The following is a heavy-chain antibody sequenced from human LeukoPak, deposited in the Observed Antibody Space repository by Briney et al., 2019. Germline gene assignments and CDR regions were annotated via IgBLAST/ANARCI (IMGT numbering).Heavy chain of an antibody. Sequence: PGGSLRLSCAASGFTFSSYGMNWVRQAPGKGLEWVSGVTWSGGSIGYADSVKGRFTVSRDNAKNSLYLQMNSLRAEDTALYFCAKDNPYYYDSTGYYAAGYFDLWGRGTLVTVSS. CDR3: AKDNPYYYDSTGYYAAGYFDL. J-gene: IGHJ2*01. D-gene: IGHD3-22*01. CDR1: GFTFSSYG. V-gene: IGHV3-9*01. CDR2: VTWSGGSI.